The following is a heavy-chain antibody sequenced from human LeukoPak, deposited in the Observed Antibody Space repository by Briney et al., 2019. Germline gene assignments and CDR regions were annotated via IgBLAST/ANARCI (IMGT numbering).Heavy chain of an antibody. Sequence: ASVKVSCKASGHTFTSYYMHWVRQAPGQGLEWMGIINPSGGSTSYAQKFQGRVTMTRDTSTSTVYMELSSLRSEDTAVYYCARSPLYCSSTSCSRFDPWGQGTLVTVSS. CDR2: INPSGGST. J-gene: IGHJ5*02. V-gene: IGHV1-46*01. D-gene: IGHD2-2*01. CDR1: GHTFTSYY. CDR3: ARSPLYCSSTSCSRFDP.